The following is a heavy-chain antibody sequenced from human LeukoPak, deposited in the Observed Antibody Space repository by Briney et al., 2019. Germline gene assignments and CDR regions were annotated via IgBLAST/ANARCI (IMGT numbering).Heavy chain of an antibody. CDR1: GFTFSTSA. Sequence: PGGSLRLSCVVSGFTFSTSAMSWVRQAPGKGLEWVAVIWYDGSNKYYADSVKGRFTISRDNSKNTLYLQMNSLRAEDTAVYYCARGIGAYYDPYYGMDVWGQGTTVTVSS. J-gene: IGHJ6*02. CDR3: ARGIGAYYDPYYGMDV. CDR2: IWYDGSNK. D-gene: IGHD3-3*01. V-gene: IGHV3-33*08.